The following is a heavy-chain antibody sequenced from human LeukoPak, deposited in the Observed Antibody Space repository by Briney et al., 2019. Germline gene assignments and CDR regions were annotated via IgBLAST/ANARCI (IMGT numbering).Heavy chain of an antibody. Sequence: GGSLRLSCAASGFTFSKAWMSWVRQAPGKGLEWVSYISTSGNTRYYADSVKGRFTISRDNAKNSLYLQMNSLRVEDTAVYYCARELSGTTSYYFDYWGQGTLVTVSS. CDR1: GFTFSKAW. V-gene: IGHV3-11*04. CDR2: ISTSGNTR. CDR3: ARELSGTTSYYFDY. J-gene: IGHJ4*02. D-gene: IGHD1-7*01.